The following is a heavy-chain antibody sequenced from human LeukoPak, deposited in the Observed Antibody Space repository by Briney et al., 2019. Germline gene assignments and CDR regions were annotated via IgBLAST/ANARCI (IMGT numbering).Heavy chain of an antibody. CDR2: ISYDGSNK. V-gene: IGHV3-30-3*01. J-gene: IGHJ4*02. CDR1: GFTFSSYA. D-gene: IGHD3-22*01. Sequence: RGSLRLSCEASGFTFSSYAMHWVRQAPGKGLEWVAVISYDGSNKYYADSVKGRFTISRDNSKNTLYLQMNSLRAEDTAVYYCARVRQGSSYRKWLGPFDYWGQGTLVTVSS. CDR3: ARVRQGSSYRKWLGPFDY.